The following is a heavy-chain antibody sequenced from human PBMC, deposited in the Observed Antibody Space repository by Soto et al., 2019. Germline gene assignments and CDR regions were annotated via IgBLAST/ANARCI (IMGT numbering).Heavy chain of an antibody. D-gene: IGHD5-12*01. CDR3: ARDRGYDAHDYYYNAMDV. J-gene: IGHJ6*01. V-gene: IGHV3-21*01. CDR2: IRGFSPYT. CDR1: GFTFRIYT. Sequence: PWGSLVVSCVAYGFTFRIYTMNWVRQAPGKGLEWVSAIRGFSPYTFYADSVKGRFTISRDNAKNSLYLQMNRLRAEDTAVYYCARDRGYDAHDYYYNAMDVWGQGTMVTVSS.